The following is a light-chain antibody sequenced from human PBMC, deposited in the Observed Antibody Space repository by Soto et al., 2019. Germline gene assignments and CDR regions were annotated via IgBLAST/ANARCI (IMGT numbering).Light chain of an antibody. V-gene: IGKV3-15*01. CDR1: QSVGSN. J-gene: IGKJ1*01. CDR2: GAS. Sequence: EIVMTQSPATLSVSPGERATLSCRASQSVGSNLAWYQQKPGQAPRLLSYGASTRATGIPARFSGSGSGTEFTLTISSRQSEDFAIYFYQQYNIWPLDRTFGQGPKVEIK. CDR3: QQYNIWPLDRT.